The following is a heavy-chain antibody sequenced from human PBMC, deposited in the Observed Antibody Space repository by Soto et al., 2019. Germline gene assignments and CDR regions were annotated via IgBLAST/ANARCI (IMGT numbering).Heavy chain of an antibody. CDR2: IIPIFGTA. V-gene: IGHV1-69*13. Sequence: SVKVSCKASGGTFSSYAISWVRQAPGQGLEWMGGIIPIFGTANYAQKFQGRVTITADESTSTAYMELSSLRSEDTAAYYCARDFKAYHYYDSSGYYPDFDYWGQGTLVTVSS. J-gene: IGHJ4*02. D-gene: IGHD3-22*01. CDR1: GGTFSSYA. CDR3: ARDFKAYHYYDSSGYYPDFDY.